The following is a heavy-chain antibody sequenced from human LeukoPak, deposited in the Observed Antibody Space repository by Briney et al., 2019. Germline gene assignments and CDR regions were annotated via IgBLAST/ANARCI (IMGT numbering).Heavy chain of an antibody. J-gene: IGHJ5*02. CDR3: ARDGALDWLLTPNWFDP. Sequence: GGSLRLSCAASGFTFSSYSMNWVRQAPGKGLEWVSSISSSSSYIYYADSVKGRFTISRDNAKNPLYLQMNSLRAEDTAVYYCARDGALDWLLTPNWFDPWGQGTLVTVSS. CDR1: GFTFSSYS. CDR2: ISSSSSYI. V-gene: IGHV3-21*01. D-gene: IGHD3-9*01.